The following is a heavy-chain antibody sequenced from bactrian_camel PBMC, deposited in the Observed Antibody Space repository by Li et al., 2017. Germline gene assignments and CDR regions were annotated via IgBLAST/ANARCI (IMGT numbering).Heavy chain of an antibody. CDR1: GFTFSIYD. CDR2: IISNGGST. V-gene: IGHV3S40*01. J-gene: IGHJ6*01. CDR3: VSRVVEGIRIETSADFGA. Sequence: DVQLVESGGGSVQAGGSLRLSCAASGFTFSIYDMSWVRQVPGQGFEWVSSIISNGGSTDYRDSVKGRFTISRDNDKSTVYLQTDRLIPEDTAVYYCVSRVVEGIRIETSADFGAWGQGTQVTVS. D-gene: IGHD2*01.